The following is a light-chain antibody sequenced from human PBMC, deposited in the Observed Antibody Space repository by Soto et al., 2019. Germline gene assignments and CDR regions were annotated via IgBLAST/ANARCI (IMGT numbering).Light chain of an antibody. V-gene: IGKV1-12*01. CDR2: DAS. CDR1: QGISGW. J-gene: IGKJ4*01. Sequence: DIQMTQSPSSVSVSVGDRLTITCRASQGISGWLAWYQQKPGKAPNLLIYDASTLRNGVPSRFSGSGSGTYFTLTISNLQPEDFATYYCQQGNSFPLTFGGGTKVEIK. CDR3: QQGNSFPLT.